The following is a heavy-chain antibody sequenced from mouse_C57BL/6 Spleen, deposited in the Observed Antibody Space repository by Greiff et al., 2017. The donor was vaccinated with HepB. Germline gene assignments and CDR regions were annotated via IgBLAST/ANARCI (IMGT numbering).Heavy chain of an antibody. CDR2: IYPRDGST. V-gene: IGHV1-85*01. CDR1: GYTFTSYA. J-gene: IGHJ3*01. Sequence: VQLPQSGPELVQPGASVKLSCKASGYTFTSYAITWVKQRPGPGLAWIGWIYPRDGSTKYNEKFKGKATLTVDTSSSTADMERHSLTSEDSAVYFCATYGSSYRVAYWGQGTLVTVSA. D-gene: IGHD1-1*01. CDR3: ATYGSSYRVAY.